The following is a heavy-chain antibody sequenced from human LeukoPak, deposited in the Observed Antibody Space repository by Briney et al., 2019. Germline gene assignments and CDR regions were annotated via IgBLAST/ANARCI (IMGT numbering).Heavy chain of an antibody. Sequence: GGSLRLSCVASGFTVSSNYMTWVRQAPGKGLEWVSVIYSGGITYYADSVKGRFTISRDNAKNSLYLQMNSLRAEDTAVYYCARGFKYSGSYPWGQGTLVTVSS. D-gene: IGHD1-26*01. CDR2: IYSGGIT. CDR3: ARGFKYSGSYP. V-gene: IGHV3-66*01. J-gene: IGHJ5*02. CDR1: GFTVSSNY.